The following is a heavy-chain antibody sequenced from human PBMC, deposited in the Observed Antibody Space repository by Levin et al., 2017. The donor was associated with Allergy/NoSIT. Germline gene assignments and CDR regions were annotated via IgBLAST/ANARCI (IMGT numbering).Heavy chain of an antibody. V-gene: IGHV3-21*01. CDR1: GFTFSNYA. CDR3: AREVDYGDYRVDY. CDR2: ISSDNSYI. Sequence: GGSLRLSCAASGFTFSNYAMNWVRQAPGKGLEWVSSISSDNSYIHYADSVKGRFTISRDNAKNSLYLEMNSLRAEDTAVYYCAREVDYGDYRVDYWGQGTLVTVSS. D-gene: IGHD4-17*01. J-gene: IGHJ4*02.